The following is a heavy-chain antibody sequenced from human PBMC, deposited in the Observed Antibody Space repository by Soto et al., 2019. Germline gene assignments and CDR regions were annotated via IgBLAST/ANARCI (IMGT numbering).Heavy chain of an antibody. CDR3: ARGLGYGDYDHYYGMDV. J-gene: IGHJ6*02. V-gene: IGHV1-8*01. CDR1: GYTFTSYD. D-gene: IGHD4-17*01. CDR2: MNPNSGNT. Sequence: ASVKVSCKASGYTFTSYDINWVRQATGQGLEWMGWMNPNSGNTGYAQKFQGRVTMTRNTSISTAYTELSSLRSEDTAVYYCARGLGYGDYDHYYGMDVWGQGTTVTVSS.